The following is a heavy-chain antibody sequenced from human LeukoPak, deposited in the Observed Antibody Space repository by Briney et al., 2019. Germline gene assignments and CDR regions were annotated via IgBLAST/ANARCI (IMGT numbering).Heavy chain of an antibody. D-gene: IGHD2-2*01. CDR1: GFTFSSYG. V-gene: IGHV3-23*01. J-gene: IGHJ5*02. CDR2: ISGSGGST. CDR3: AKEYCSSTSCLGGFDP. Sequence: PGGSLRLSCAASGFTFSSYGMSWVRQAPGKGLEWVSAISGSGGSTYYADSVKGRFTISRDNSKNTLYLQMNSLRAEDTAVYYCAKEYCSSTSCLGGFDPWGQGTLVTVSS.